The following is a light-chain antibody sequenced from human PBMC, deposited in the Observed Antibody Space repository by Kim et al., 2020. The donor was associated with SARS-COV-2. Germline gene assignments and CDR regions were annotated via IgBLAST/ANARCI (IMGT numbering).Light chain of an antibody. J-gene: IGKJ2*01. Sequence: IQLTQSPSSLSASVGDRVTITCRASQGISSYLAWYQQKPGKAPKLLISAASTLQSGVPSRFSGGGSGTEFTLTISSLQPDDFATYYCQQLNSKRYTFGQGTKLEI. CDR2: AAS. CDR3: QQLNSKRYT. CDR1: QGISSY. V-gene: IGKV1-9*01.